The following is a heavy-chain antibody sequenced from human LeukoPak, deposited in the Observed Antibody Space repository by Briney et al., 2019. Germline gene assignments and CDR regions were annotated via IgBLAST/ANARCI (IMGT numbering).Heavy chain of an antibody. J-gene: IGHJ3*02. CDR3: ARGITNYYGSGSYYRAFDI. V-gene: IGHV4-4*07. CDR2: IYTSGST. D-gene: IGHD3-10*01. Sequence: PSETLSLTCTVSGGSISSYYWSWIRQPAGKGLEWIGRIYTSGSTNYNPSLKSRVTMSVDTSKNQFSLKLSSVTAADTAVYYCARGITNYYGSGSYYRAFDIWGQGTMVTVSS. CDR1: GGSISSYY.